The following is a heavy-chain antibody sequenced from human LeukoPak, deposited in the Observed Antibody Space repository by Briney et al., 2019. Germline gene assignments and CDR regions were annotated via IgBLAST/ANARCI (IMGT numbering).Heavy chain of an antibody. J-gene: IGHJ3*02. Sequence: PGGSLRLSCAASGFTFSSYDMSWVRQAPGKGLEWVSAISGGGGSTYYADSVKGRFTISRDNSKNTLYLQMNSLRAEDTAVYYCAKVRYYYDSSGYDPLDIWGQGAMVTVSS. CDR2: ISGGGGST. CDR3: AKVRYYYDSSGYDPLDI. D-gene: IGHD3-22*01. CDR1: GFTFSSYD. V-gene: IGHV3-23*01.